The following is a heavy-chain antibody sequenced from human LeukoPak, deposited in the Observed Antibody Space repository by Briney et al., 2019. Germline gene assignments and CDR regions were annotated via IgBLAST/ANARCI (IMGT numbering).Heavy chain of an antibody. J-gene: IGHJ4*02. CDR2: ISSRDSTI. Sequence: PGGSLRLSCAASGFTFSDYYMSWIRQAPGKGLEWVSYISSRDSTIYYVDSVKGRFTISRDNAKNSLFLQMNSLRAEDTAVYYCARGVGATTYFDYWGQGTLVTVSS. CDR1: GFTFSDYY. D-gene: IGHD1-26*01. V-gene: IGHV3-11*01. CDR3: ARGVGATTYFDY.